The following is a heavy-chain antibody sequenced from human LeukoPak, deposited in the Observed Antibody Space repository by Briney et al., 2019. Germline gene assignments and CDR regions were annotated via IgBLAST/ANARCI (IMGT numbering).Heavy chain of an antibody. D-gene: IGHD6-13*01. V-gene: IGHV4-4*07. CDR2: IYPSGST. J-gene: IGHJ4*02. CDR1: GGSIKSYY. CDR3: ARGLGAAAADS. Sequence: PSETLSLTCSVSGGSIKSYYWSWVRQAAGKGLEWIGRIYPSGSTNYNPSLKSRVNMSEDTSKNHFSLSLRSVTAADTAVYYCARGLGAAAADSWGQGILVTVSS.